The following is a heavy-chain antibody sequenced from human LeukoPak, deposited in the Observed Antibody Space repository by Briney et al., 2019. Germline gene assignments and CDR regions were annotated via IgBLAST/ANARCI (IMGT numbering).Heavy chain of an antibody. V-gene: IGHV4-31*03. D-gene: IGHD3-22*01. CDR2: IYYSGST. Sequence: SQTLSLTCTVSGGSISSGGYYWSWIRQHPGKGLEWIVYIYYSGSTYYNPSPKSRVTISVDTSKNQFSLKLSSVTAADTAVYYCAREGEIDYYDSSGYYSVGRFFDYWGQGTLVTVSS. J-gene: IGHJ4*02. CDR3: AREGEIDYYDSSGYYSVGRFFDY. CDR1: GGSISSGGYY.